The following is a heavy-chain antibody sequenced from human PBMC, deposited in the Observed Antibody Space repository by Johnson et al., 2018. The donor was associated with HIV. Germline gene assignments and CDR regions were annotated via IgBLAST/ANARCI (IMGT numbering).Heavy chain of an antibody. V-gene: IGHV3-11*04. CDR1: NFTFKDFY. J-gene: IGHJ3*01. Sequence: QVQLVESGGGVVQPGRSLRLSCAVSNFTFKDFYMSWIRQAPGKGLEWLSYIRGSGCDTYYADSVKGRFTISRDNAKNSLFLQMNGLRAEDTAVYYCARAPYNWNLGLFDAFDVWGQGTKVTVSA. D-gene: IGHD1-7*01. CDR3: ARAPYNWNLGLFDAFDV. CDR2: IRGSGCDT.